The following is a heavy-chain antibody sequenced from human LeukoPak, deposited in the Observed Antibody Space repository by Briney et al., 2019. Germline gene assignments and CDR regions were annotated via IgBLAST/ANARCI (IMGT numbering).Heavy chain of an antibody. V-gene: IGHV4-39*07. J-gene: IGHJ4*02. CDR3: ARDYQGGYGDKTVDY. CDR2: IYYSGST. CDR1: GGSISSNTYY. Sequence: SETLSLTCTVSGGSISSNTYYWGWIRQPPGKGLEWIGSIYYSGSTYYNPSLKSRATISVDTSKNQFSLKLSSVTAADTAVYYCARDYQGGYGDKTVDYWGQGTLVTVSS. D-gene: IGHD5-18*01.